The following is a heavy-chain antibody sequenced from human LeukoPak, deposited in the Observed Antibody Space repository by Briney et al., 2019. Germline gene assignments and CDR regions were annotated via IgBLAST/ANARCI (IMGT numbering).Heavy chain of an antibody. CDR1: GYTFTSYA. Sequence: ASVKVSCKASGYTFTSYAMNWVRQAPGQGLEWMGRINPNSGGTNYAQKFQGRVTMTRDTSISTAYMELSRLRSDDTAVYYCARSRIAAAGTVVWFDPWGQGTLVTVPS. V-gene: IGHV1-2*06. J-gene: IGHJ5*02. CDR2: INPNSGGT. CDR3: ARSRIAAAGTVVWFDP. D-gene: IGHD6-13*01.